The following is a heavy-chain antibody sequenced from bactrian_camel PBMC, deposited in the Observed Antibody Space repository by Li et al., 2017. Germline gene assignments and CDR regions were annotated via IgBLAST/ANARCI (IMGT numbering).Heavy chain of an antibody. CDR3: VADLRWGGIWSGSFRREYMY. CDR2: IDSDDGDT. CDR1: GFTFSYDY. Sequence: HVQLVESGGGLVQPGGSLRLSCAASGFTFSYDYMGWVRQTPGKQREGVAMIDSDDGDTGYAGTVKGRFTISKDNAKNILYLQMNSLESEDTATYYCVADLRWGGIWSGSFRREYMYWGQGTQVTVS. V-gene: IGHV3S26*01. D-gene: IGHD8*01. J-gene: IGHJ4*01.